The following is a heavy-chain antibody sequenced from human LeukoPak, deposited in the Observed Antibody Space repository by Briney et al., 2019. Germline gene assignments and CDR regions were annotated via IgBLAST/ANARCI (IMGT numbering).Heavy chain of an antibody. Sequence: SGGSLRLSCAAPGFTFNSYTMNWVRQAPGKGLEWISYISRTGTTIDYADSVKGRFTISRDNAKKCLYLQMNRLIDEDPGLYFCARDLGSGDHGLLVWGQGTLLTVSS. CDR3: ARDLGSGDHGLLV. CDR2: ISRTGTTI. CDR1: GFTFNSYT. D-gene: IGHD2-21*02. V-gene: IGHV3-48*02. J-gene: IGHJ4*02.